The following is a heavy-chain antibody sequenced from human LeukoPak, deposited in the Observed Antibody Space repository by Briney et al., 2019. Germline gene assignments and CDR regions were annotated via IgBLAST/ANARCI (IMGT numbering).Heavy chain of an antibody. J-gene: IGHJ4*02. CDR1: GFTFDYYG. CDR3: ARDRYYDTSDFLDY. V-gene: IGHV3-20*04. CDR2: INWDGSST. Sequence: PGGSLRLSCAASGFTFDYYGITWVRQAPGKGLEWVSGINWDGSSTDYADSVKGRFTISRDNAKNSLYLQMNSLRAEDTAFYYCARDRYYDTSDFLDYRGQGTLVTVSS. D-gene: IGHD3-22*01.